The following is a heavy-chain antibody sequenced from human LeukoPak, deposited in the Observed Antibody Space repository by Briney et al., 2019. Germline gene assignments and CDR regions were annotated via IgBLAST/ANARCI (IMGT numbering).Heavy chain of an antibody. D-gene: IGHD5-24*01. J-gene: IGHJ5*02. CDR2: ISWNSGSI. V-gene: IGHV3-9*01. CDR1: GFTFDDYA. CDR3: AKDTRLGDGYNNWFDP. Sequence: GRSLRLSCAASGFTFDDYAMHWVRQAPGEGLEWVSGISWNSGSIGYADSVKGRFTISRDNAKNSLYLQMNSLRAEDTALYYCAKDTRLGDGYNNWFDPWGQGTLVTVSS.